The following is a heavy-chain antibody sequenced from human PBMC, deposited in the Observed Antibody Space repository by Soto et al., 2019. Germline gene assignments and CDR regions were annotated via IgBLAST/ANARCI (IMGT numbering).Heavy chain of an antibody. Sequence: ASVKVSWKTSGYPFTDYFIHWVRQAPGLGLEWMGIISLYHHSTSYAQKFQGRLTVTADTSTTTVYMDLSSLTSEDSAVYWCARELYSCGGDCPYYMDYWGQGTLVTVSS. D-gene: IGHD2-21*02. V-gene: IGHV1-46*01. CDR1: GYPFTDYF. J-gene: IGHJ4*02. CDR2: ISLYHHST. CDR3: ARELYSCGGDCPYYMDY.